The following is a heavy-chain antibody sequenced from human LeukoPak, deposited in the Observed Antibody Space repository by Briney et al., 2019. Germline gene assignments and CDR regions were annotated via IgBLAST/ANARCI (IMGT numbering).Heavy chain of an antibody. V-gene: IGHV4-61*02. J-gene: IGHJ3*02. CDR3: AGNRDAYFLNAFDI. CDR2: IFPGGNT. D-gene: IGHD5-24*01. Sequence: SETLSLTCTVSGGSVSSGTYYWNWMRQPAGKGLEWIGRIFPGGNTYFNPSLKSRVAISVDSSKNQLSLTLSSVTAADTAVYYCAGNRDAYFLNAFDIWGQGTMVTVSS. CDR1: GGSVSSGTYY.